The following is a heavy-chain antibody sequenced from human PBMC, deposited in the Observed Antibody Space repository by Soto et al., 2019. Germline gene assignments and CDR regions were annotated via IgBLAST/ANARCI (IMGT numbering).Heavy chain of an antibody. CDR1: GFTFSSYA. CDR2: ISGSGGST. CDR3: ELYRVVVPAAILFDY. D-gene: IGHD2-2*02. V-gene: IGHV3-23*01. Sequence: PGGSLRLSCAASGFTFSSYAMSWVRQAPGKGLEWVSAISGSGGSTYYADSVKGRFTISRDNSKNTLYLQMNSLRTEDTAVYYCELYRVVVPAAILFDYWGQGTLVTVSS. J-gene: IGHJ4*02.